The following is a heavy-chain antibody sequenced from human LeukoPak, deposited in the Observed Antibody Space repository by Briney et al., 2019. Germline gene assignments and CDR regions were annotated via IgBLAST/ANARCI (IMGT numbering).Heavy chain of an antibody. J-gene: IGHJ3*02. Sequence: ASVKVSCKASGGTFSSYAISWVRQAPGQGLEWMGGIIPIFGTANYAQKFQGRVTITTDESTSTAYMELSSLRSEDTAVYYCAWHGLRDAFDIWGQGTMVTVSS. CDR3: AWHGLRDAFDI. V-gene: IGHV1-69*05. CDR1: GGTFSSYA. CDR2: IIPIFGTA.